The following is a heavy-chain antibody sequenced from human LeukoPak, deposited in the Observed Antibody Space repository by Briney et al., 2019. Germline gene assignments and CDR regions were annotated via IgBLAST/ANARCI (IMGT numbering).Heavy chain of an antibody. CDR2: IRDDGITT. CDR1: GFTFSNHG. V-gene: IGHV3-33*01. D-gene: IGHD5-12*01. CDR3: ARGKASGGYSGYGLDAFDI. Sequence: GRSLRLSCAASGFTFSNHGFHWVGQAPGKGLEWVALIRDDGITTYYADSVKGRFIISIDDSKNTLYLQMNSLRAEDTAVYYCARGKASGGYSGYGLDAFDIWGQGTMVTVSS. J-gene: IGHJ3*02.